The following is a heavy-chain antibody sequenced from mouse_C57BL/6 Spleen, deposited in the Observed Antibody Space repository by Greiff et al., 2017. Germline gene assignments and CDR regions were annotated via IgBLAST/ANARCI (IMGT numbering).Heavy chain of an antibody. J-gene: IGHJ2*01. CDR1: GYTFTSYW. CDR2: IHPSDSDT. D-gene: IGHD2-10*02. CDR3: AMSGMDFDY. V-gene: IGHV1-74*01. Sequence: QVHVKQPGAELVKPGASVKVSCKASGYTFTSYWMHWVKQRPGQGLEWIGRIHPSDSDTNYNQKFKGKATLTVDKSSSTAYMQLSSLTSEDSAVYYCAMSGMDFDYWGQGTTLTVSS.